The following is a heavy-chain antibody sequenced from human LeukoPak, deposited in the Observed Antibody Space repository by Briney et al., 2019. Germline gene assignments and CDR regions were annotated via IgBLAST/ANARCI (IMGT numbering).Heavy chain of an antibody. D-gene: IGHD6-13*01. CDR1: GYTFTSYD. Sequence: ASVKVSCKASGYTFTSYDINWVRQATGQGLEWMGWMNPDSGNTSYAQKFQGRVTVTRNTSISTAYMELSSLRSEDTAVYYCARGVGAGREFDYWGQGTLVTVSS. J-gene: IGHJ4*02. V-gene: IGHV1-8*01. CDR2: MNPDSGNT. CDR3: ARGVGAGREFDY.